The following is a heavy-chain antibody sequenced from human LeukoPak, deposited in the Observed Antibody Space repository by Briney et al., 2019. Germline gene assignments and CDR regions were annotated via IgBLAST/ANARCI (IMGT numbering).Heavy chain of an antibody. Sequence: PSETLSLTCAVYGGSLSGYYWSWIRQPPGKGLEWIGEINHSGSTNYNPSLKSRVTISVDTSKNQFSLKLSSVTAADTAVYYCARGGGQWLVFDYWGQGTLVTVSS. V-gene: IGHV4-34*01. D-gene: IGHD6-19*01. J-gene: IGHJ4*02. CDR3: ARGGGQWLVFDY. CDR2: INHSGST. CDR1: GGSLSGYY.